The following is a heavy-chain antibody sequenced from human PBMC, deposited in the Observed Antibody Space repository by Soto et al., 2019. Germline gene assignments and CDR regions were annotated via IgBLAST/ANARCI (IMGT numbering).Heavy chain of an antibody. Sequence: VKVSCKASGGTFSSYAISWVRQAPGQGLEWMGGIIPIFGTANYAQKFQGRVTITADESTSTAYMELSSLRSEDTAVYYCAAGFYCSGGSCYPYYYYGMDVWGQGPRSPSP. CDR3: AAGFYCSGGSCYPYYYYGMDV. CDR1: GGTFSSYA. D-gene: IGHD2-15*01. V-gene: IGHV1-69*13. CDR2: IIPIFGTA. J-gene: IGHJ6*02.